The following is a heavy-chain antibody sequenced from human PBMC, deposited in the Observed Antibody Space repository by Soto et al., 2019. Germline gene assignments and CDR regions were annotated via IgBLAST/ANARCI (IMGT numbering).Heavy chain of an antibody. J-gene: IGHJ6*02. CDR3: TKAQSRSPYGMDV. CDR1: GFTFSNYG. CDR2: ISFDGSNE. D-gene: IGHD6-19*01. Sequence: PGGSLRLSCAASGFTFSNYGMQWVRQAPGKGLEWVAVISFDGSNEYYADSVKGRFTISRDNSNKKLYLQMNSLRPEDTAVYYCTKAQSRSPYGMDVWGQGTTVTVSS. V-gene: IGHV3-30*18.